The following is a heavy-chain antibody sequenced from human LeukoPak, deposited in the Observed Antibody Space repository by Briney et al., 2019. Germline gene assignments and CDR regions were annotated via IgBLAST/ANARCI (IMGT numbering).Heavy chain of an antibody. CDR2: TYYRSKWNN. D-gene: IGHD3-22*01. V-gene: IGHV6-1*01. Sequence: SQTLSLTCAISGDSVSSNSATWNWIRQSPSRGLEWLGRTYYRSKWNNEYAVSVKSRITINPDTSKNQFSLQLNSVTPEDTAVYYCARHLDSSGYCGFDYWGQGTLVTVSS. CDR3: ARHLDSSGYCGFDY. J-gene: IGHJ4*02. CDR1: GDSVSSNSAT.